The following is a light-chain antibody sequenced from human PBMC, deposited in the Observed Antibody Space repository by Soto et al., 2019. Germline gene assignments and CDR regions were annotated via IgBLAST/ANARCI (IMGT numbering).Light chain of an antibody. Sequence: QSALTQPASVSGSPGQSITISCTGNSSDVGSYNLVSWYQQHPGKAPKLIIYDDNKRPLGVSNLFSGSKPGNTASLTISGLQAEDEADYYCCSYAVTSTFFGGGTQLTVL. CDR2: DDN. V-gene: IGLV2-23*01. CDR3: CSYAVTSTF. J-gene: IGLJ2*01. CDR1: SSDVGSYNL.